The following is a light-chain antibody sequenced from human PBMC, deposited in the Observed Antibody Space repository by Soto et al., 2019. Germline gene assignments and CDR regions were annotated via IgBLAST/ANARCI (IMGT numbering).Light chain of an antibody. CDR2: GAS. CDR3: QQYNNWPWT. J-gene: IGKJ1*01. V-gene: IGKV3-15*01. CDR1: QSVSSN. Sequence: EIVTTQSPATLSVSPGERVTLSCRASQSVSSNLAWYQHKLGQAPRLLIYGASTRATGIPARFSGSGSGTEFTLTISSLQSEDLAVYYCQQYNNWPWTFGQGTK.